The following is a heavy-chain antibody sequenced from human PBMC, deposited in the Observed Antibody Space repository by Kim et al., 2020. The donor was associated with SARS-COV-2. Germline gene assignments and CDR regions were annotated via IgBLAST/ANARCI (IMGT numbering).Heavy chain of an antibody. V-gene: IGHV3-74*01. J-gene: IGHJ4*02. CDR2: ST. Sequence: STNYADSVKGRFTVSRDSAKNTEYLQMSSLRAEDTAVYYCGTYPNHNFDYWGQGTLVTVSS. CDR3: GTYPNHNFDY.